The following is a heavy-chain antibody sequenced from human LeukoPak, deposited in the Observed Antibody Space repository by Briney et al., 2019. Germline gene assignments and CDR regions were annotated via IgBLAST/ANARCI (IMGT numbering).Heavy chain of an antibody. D-gene: IGHD2-2*01. CDR1: GYTFTSYG. Sequence: GASVKVSCKASGYTFTSYGISWARQAPGQGLEWMGWISAYNGNTNYAQKLQGRVTMTTDTSTSTAYMELRSLRSDDTAVYYCARVIAGSTSGWYYYYYMDVWGKGTTVTVSS. V-gene: IGHV1-18*01. CDR2: ISAYNGNT. CDR3: ARVIAGSTSGWYYYYYMDV. J-gene: IGHJ6*03.